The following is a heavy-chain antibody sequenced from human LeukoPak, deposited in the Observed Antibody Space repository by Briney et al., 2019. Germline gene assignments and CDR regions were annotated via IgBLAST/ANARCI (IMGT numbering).Heavy chain of an antibody. V-gene: IGHV1-69*06. D-gene: IGHD2-21*02. CDR2: IMPMFGKA. CDR1: GGTFSSYD. Sequence: SVKVSCKAPGGTFSSYDISCVRQAPGQGLEWMGGIMPMFGKANYAQKFQGRVTTTADKATSTAYMELSRLRSDDTAVYYCARDPQDCGGNCPPDYWGQGTLVIVSS. J-gene: IGHJ4*02. CDR3: ARDPQDCGGNCPPDY.